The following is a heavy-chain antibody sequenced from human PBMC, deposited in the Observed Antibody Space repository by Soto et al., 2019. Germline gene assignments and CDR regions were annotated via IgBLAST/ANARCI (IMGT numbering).Heavy chain of an antibody. CDR1: GYTFTSYD. CDR3: ARGGITMIVVVIRDDAFDI. Sequence: QVQLVQSGAEVKKPGASVKVSCKASGYTFTSYDINWVRQATGQGLEWMGWMNPNSGNTGYAQKFQGRVTMTRNTSISTAYMELSSLRSEDTAVYYCARGGITMIVVVIRDDAFDIWGQGTMVTVSS. J-gene: IGHJ3*02. CDR2: MNPNSGNT. V-gene: IGHV1-8*01. D-gene: IGHD3-22*01.